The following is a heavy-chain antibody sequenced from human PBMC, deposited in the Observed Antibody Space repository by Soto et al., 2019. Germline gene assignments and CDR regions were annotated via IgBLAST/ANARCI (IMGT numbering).Heavy chain of an antibody. J-gene: IGHJ6*02. CDR1: GGSISSYY. Sequence: SETLSLTCTVSGGSISSYYWSWIRQPPGKGLEWIGYIYYSGSTNYNPSLKSRVTISVDTSKNQFSLKLSSVTAADTAVYYCARDGAEAGFVLGYYYGMDVWGQGTTVTVSS. CDR2: IYYSGST. D-gene: IGHD6-13*01. V-gene: IGHV4-59*01. CDR3: ARDGAEAGFVLGYYYGMDV.